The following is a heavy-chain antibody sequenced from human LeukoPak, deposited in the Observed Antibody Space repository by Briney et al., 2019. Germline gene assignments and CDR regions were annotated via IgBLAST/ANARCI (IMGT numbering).Heavy chain of an antibody. CDR1: GFTVSSNY. CDR2: IYSGGST. CDR3: AREGYYDSRNGAFDI. D-gene: IGHD3-22*01. J-gene: IGHJ3*02. V-gene: IGHV3-66*01. Sequence: GGSLRLSCAASGFTVSSNYMSWVRQAPGKGLEWVSFIYSGGSTYYADSVKGRFTISRDNSKNTLYLQMNSLRAEDTAVYYCAREGYYDSRNGAFDIWGQGTMVTVSS.